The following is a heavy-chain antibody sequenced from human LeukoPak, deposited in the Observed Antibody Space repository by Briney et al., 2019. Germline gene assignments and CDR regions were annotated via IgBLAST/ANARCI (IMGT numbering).Heavy chain of an antibody. V-gene: IGHV3-30-3*01. CDR1: GFAFTAYL. D-gene: IGHD3-22*01. J-gene: IGHJ4*02. CDR2: MSSDGNAM. CDR3: VRESEYYFDHSASFDY. Sequence: GGSLRLSCAASGFAFTAYLIHWVRQAPGKGLEWVAVMSSDGNAMFYADSVKGRFTISRDNSKNTLYLQMNSLRAEDTAVYYCVRESEYYFDHSASFDYWGQGTLVTVSS.